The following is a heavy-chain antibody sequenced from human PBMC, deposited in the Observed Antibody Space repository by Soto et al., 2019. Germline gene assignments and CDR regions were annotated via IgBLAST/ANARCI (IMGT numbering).Heavy chain of an antibody. J-gene: IGHJ6*02. CDR3: AKTSNRGHLDYYYGMDV. CDR2: ISGSGGST. Sequence: GGSLRLSCAASGFTFSSYGMHWVRQAPGKGLEWVSAISGSGGSTYYADSVKGRFTISRDNSKNTLYLQMNSLRAEDTAVYYCAKTSNRGHLDYYYGMDVWGQGTTVTVSS. V-gene: IGHV3-23*01. CDR1: GFTFSSYG. D-gene: IGHD4-4*01.